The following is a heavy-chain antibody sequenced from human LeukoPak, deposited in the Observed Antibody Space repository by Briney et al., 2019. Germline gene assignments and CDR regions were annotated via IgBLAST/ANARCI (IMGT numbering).Heavy chain of an antibody. Sequence: SVKVSCKASGYTFTSYAISWVRQAPGQGLEWMGGIIPIFGTANYAQKFQGRVTITTDESTSTAYMELSSLRSEDTAVYYCASVRSSSSPRRYNWFDPWGQGTLVTVSS. D-gene: IGHD6-13*01. V-gene: IGHV1-69*05. CDR1: GYTFTSYA. J-gene: IGHJ5*02. CDR2: IIPIFGTA. CDR3: ASVRSSSSPRRYNWFDP.